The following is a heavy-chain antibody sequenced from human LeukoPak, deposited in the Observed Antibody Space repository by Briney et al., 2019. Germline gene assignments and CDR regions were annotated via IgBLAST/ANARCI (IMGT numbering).Heavy chain of an antibody. V-gene: IGHV5-51*01. D-gene: IGHD3-22*01. CDR1: GYTFTIYC. J-gene: IGHJ3*01. CDR2: IYPDDSDT. Sequence: GESPKISCKASGYTFTIYCSGWVRQMPAKGLEWMGIIYPDDSDTRYSPSFQGQVTISADKSVRTAYLQWSTLKASDTAMYYCARPNITSYYDSRGYDAFDVWGQGTMVTVSS. CDR3: ARPNITSYYDSRGYDAFDV.